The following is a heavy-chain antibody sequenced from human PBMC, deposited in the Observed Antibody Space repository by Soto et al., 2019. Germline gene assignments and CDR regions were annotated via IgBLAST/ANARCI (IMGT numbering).Heavy chain of an antibody. J-gene: IGHJ3*02. D-gene: IGHD3-22*01. CDR1: GLTFDDYT. Sequence: PGGSLRLSCAASGLTFDDYTMHWVRQAPGKGLEWVSLISWDGGSTYYADSVKGRFTISRDNSKNSLYLQMNSLRTEDTALYYCANGPSRYYYDSSGYYRDAFDIWGQGTMVTVSS. CDR2: ISWDGGST. CDR3: ANGPSRYYYDSSGYYRDAFDI. V-gene: IGHV3-43*01.